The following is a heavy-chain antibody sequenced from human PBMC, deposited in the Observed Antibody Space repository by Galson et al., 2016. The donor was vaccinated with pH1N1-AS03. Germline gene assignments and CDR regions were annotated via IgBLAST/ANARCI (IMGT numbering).Heavy chain of an antibody. CDR2: INSDGSGT. CDR3: GRDPPATPWA. V-gene: IGHV3-74*03. D-gene: IGHD2-15*01. J-gene: IGHJ5*02. Sequence: SLRLSCAASGVTFSYYWMHWVRQAPGKGLVWVSGINSDGSGTMYADSVKGRFIISRDSSRNTLYLQMNSLRAEDTAVYYCGRDPPATPWAWGQGTLVTVSS. CDR1: GVTFSYYW.